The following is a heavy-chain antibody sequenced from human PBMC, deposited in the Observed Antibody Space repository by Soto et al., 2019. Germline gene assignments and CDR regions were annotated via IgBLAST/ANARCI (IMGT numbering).Heavy chain of an antibody. Sequence: QGQLVESGGGLVQPGGSLRLSCAASGYIFSDYYMTWIRQAPGKGLEWVSYISTSATTISYADSVKGRFTISRDDAKNSLYLQMNSLRAEDSAVYYCARAGGSGWSLDYWGQGTLVTVSS. D-gene: IGHD6-19*01. CDR3: ARAGGSGWSLDY. CDR1: GYIFSDYY. J-gene: IGHJ4*02. V-gene: IGHV3-11*01. CDR2: ISTSATTI.